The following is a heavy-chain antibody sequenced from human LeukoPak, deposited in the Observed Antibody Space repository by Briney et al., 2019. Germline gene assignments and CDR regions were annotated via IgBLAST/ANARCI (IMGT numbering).Heavy chain of an antibody. J-gene: IGHJ5*02. Sequence: GGSLRLSCSASGFTFSTYGMHWVRQAPGKGLEWVAFIRYDGSDKYYADSVKGRFTISRDNSKNTVYLQMNSLRAEDTAVYYCAKDHMTVRAWFDPWGQGTLVTVSS. V-gene: IGHV3-30*02. CDR3: AKDHMTVRAWFDP. D-gene: IGHD2-21*02. CDR1: GFTFSTYG. CDR2: IRYDGSDK.